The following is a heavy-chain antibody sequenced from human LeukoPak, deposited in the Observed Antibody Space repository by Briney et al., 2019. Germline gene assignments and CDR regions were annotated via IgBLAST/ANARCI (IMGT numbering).Heavy chain of an antibody. V-gene: IGHV3-33*01. CDR1: GFTFSSYG. CDR3: AREQDSSGRYGVGYFDY. Sequence: LPGGSLRLSCAASGFTFSSYGMRWVRQAPGKGLEWVAVIWYDGSNKYYADSVKGRFTISRDNSKNTLYLQMNSLRAEDTAVYYCAREQDSSGRYGVGYFDYWGRGTLVTVSS. CDR2: IWYDGSNK. D-gene: IGHD6-19*01. J-gene: IGHJ4*02.